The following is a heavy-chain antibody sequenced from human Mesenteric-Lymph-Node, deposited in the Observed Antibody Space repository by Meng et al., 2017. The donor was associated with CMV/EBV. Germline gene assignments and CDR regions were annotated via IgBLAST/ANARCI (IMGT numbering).Heavy chain of an antibody. CDR2: RSADSDYT. V-gene: IGHV1-3*02. Sequence: ASVKVSCKASGYTFTSYYMHWVRQAPGHRPQWMGCRSADSDYTHYSQDFQNRLTFTRDTSASTAYMELSSLTFEDIAVYYCVRGRTLTSWLFDYWGQGSQVTVSS. CDR3: VRGRTLTSWLFDY. D-gene: IGHD2-2*01. J-gene: IGHJ4*02. CDR1: GYTFTSYY.